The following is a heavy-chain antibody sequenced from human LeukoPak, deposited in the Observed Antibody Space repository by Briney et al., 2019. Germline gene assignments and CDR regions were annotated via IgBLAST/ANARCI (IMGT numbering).Heavy chain of an antibody. CDR2: LYYSGNT. CDR1: DGSIRLSCFY. J-gene: IGHJ5*02. V-gene: IGHV4-39*06. Sequence: SETLSLTCTVSDGSIRLSCFYWRWLRQPPGKGLEWIGYLYYSGNTYYTPSLKSRVTITVDTSKQQFPLKLSSVRAADTALFFGLRWLETMVTTLYNVFDPWGQGTLVTVSS. CDR3: LRWLETMVTTLYNVFDP. D-gene: IGHD4-17*01.